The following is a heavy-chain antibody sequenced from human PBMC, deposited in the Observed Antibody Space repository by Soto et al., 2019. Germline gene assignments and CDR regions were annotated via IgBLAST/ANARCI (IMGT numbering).Heavy chain of an antibody. CDR1: GGSISSYY. CDR3: ARETGIAAAPNWFDP. CDR2: IYYSGST. D-gene: IGHD6-13*01. V-gene: IGHV4-59*01. Sequence: PSETLSLTCTVSGGSISSYYWSWIRQPPGKGLEWIGYIYYSGSTNYNPSLKSRVTISVDTSKNQFSLKLSSVTAADTAVYYCARETGIAAAPNWFDPWGQGTLVTVS. J-gene: IGHJ5*02.